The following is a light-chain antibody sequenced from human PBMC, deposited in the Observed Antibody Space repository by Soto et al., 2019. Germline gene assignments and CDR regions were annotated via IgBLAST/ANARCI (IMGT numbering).Light chain of an antibody. J-gene: IGKJ4*01. Sequence: EIVMTQSPDTLSVSPGERATLSCRASQSADSNLAWYQQKPGQAPRLVIYRVSTRPTGIPARFSGSGSRTEFTLTISSLQSEDAAVYYCQQHNNWPLTFGGGTKVEI. CDR1: QSADSN. V-gene: IGKV3D-15*01. CDR3: QQHNNWPLT. CDR2: RVS.